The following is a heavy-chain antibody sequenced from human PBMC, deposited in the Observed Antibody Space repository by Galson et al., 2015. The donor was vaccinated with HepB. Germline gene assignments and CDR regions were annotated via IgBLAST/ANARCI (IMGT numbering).Heavy chain of an antibody. CDR1: GFTFSSYA. D-gene: IGHD1-7*01. J-gene: IGHJ4*02. CDR3: AKDLNITGTRTYPNPRAFGY. V-gene: IGHV3-23*01. CDR2: ISGSGGST. Sequence: SLRLSCAASGFTFSSYAMSWVRQAPGKGLEWVSAISGSGGSTYYADSVKGRFTISRDNSKNTLYLQMNSLRAEDTAVYYCAKDLNITGTRTYPNPRAFGYWGQGTLVTVSS.